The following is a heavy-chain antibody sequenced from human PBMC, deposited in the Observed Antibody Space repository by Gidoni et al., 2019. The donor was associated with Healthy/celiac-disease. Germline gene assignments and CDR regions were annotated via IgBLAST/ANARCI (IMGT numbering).Heavy chain of an antibody. CDR2: ISWNSGSI. CDR1: GFTFDDYA. D-gene: IGHD3-22*01. J-gene: IGHJ4*02. Sequence: EVQLVESGGGLVQPGRSLRLSCAASGFTFDDYAMHWVRQAPGKGLEWVSGISWNSGSIGYADSVKGRFTISRDNAKNSLYLQMNSLRAEDTALYYCAKDYYYDSSGYYSILDYWGQGTLVTVSS. V-gene: IGHV3-9*01. CDR3: AKDYYYDSSGYYSILDY.